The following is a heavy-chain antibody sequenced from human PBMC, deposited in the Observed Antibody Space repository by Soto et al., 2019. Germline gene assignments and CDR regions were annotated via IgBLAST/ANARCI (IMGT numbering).Heavy chain of an antibody. CDR2: IIPIFGTA. CDR3: ARDLRPRSGYYH. Sequence: SVKVSCKASGGTFSSYAISWVRQAPGQGLEWMGGIIPIFGTANYAQKFQGRVTITADESTSTAYMELSSLRSEDTAVYYCARDLRPRSGYYHWGQGTLVTVSS. J-gene: IGHJ5*02. D-gene: IGHD3-3*01. CDR1: GGTFSSYA. V-gene: IGHV1-69*13.